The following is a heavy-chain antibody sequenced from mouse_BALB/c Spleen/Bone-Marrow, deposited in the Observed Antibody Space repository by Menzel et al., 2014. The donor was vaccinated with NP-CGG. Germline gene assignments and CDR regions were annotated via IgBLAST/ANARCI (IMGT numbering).Heavy chain of an antibody. CDR1: GFTFXSYA. D-gene: IGHD2-4*01. CDR2: ISSGGSYT. V-gene: IGHV5-9-3*01. J-gene: IGHJ3*01. CDR3: ARKSYYDYDGRPWFAY. Sequence: EVEVEESGGGLVKPGGSLKLSCAASGFTFXSYAMSWVRQTPEKRLEWVATISSGGSYTYYPDSVKGRFTISRDNAKNTLYLQMSSLRSEDTAMYYCARKSYYDYDGRPWFAYWGQGTLVTVSA.